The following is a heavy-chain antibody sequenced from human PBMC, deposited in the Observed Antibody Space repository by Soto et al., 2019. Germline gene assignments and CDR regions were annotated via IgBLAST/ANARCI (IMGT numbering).Heavy chain of an antibody. V-gene: IGHV4-61*01. CDR1: GGSVSDKTYY. J-gene: IGHJ4*02. D-gene: IGHD4-17*01. Sequence: SETLSLTCSVSGGSVSDKTYYWSWIRQPPGKRLEWIGYVYYSGTTNYNPSLKSRVTISVDLSKNQFSLRLSSVTTADTALYYCARTTAVPNSLRSRYFFDYWGQGTMVTVSS. CDR2: VYYSGTT. CDR3: ARTTAVPNSLRSRYFFDY.